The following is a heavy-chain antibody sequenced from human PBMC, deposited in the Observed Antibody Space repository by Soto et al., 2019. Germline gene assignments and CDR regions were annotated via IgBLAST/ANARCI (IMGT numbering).Heavy chain of an antibody. CDR2: IYSGGST. Sequence: GGSLRLSCAASGFTVSSNYMSWVRQAPGKGLEWVSVIYSGGSTYYADSVKGRFTISRDNSKNTLYLQMNSLRAEDTAVYYCARDIVVVTASYYYYYGMDVWGQGTTVTVPS. D-gene: IGHD2-21*02. J-gene: IGHJ6*02. CDR1: GFTVSSNY. V-gene: IGHV3-53*01. CDR3: ARDIVVVTASYYYYYGMDV.